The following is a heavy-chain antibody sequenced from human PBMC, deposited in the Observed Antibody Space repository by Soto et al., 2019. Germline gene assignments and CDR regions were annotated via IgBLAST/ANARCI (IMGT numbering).Heavy chain of an antibody. CDR3: ARTPAGGYYWDYYYGMDV. CDR2: IYYSGST. V-gene: IGHV4-59*01. J-gene: IGHJ6*02. Sequence: SETLSLTCTVSGGSISSYYWSLIRKPPGKGLEWIGYIYYSGSTNYNPSLKSRVTISVDTSKNQFSLKLSSVTAADTAVYYCARTPAGGYYWDYYYGMDVWGQGTTVTVSS. CDR1: GGSISSYY. D-gene: IGHD3-22*01.